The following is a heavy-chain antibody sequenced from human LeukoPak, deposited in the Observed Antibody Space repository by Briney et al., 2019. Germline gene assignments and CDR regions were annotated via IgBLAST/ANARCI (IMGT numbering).Heavy chain of an antibody. Sequence: SETLSLTCAVSGGSISSSNWWSWVRQPPGKGLEWIGEIYHSGSTNYNPSLKSRITISVDKSKNQFSLKLSSVTAADTAVYYCARDRYYYGSGSYDAFDIWGQGTMVTVSS. CDR1: GGSISSSNW. V-gene: IGHV4-4*02. J-gene: IGHJ3*02. CDR2: IYHSGST. CDR3: ARDRYYYGSGSYDAFDI. D-gene: IGHD3-10*01.